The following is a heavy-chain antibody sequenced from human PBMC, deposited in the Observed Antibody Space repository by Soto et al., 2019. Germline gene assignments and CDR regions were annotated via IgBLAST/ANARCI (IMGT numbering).Heavy chain of an antibody. V-gene: IGHV3-21*01. CDR2: ISSSSSYI. J-gene: IGHJ6*02. D-gene: IGHD3-3*01. CDR3: ARERATIFGVVSRAEDYYYGMDV. CDR1: GFTFSSYS. Sequence: PGGSLRLSCAASGFTFSSYSMNWVRQAPGKGLEWVSSISSSSSYIYYADSVKGRFTISRDNAKNSLYLQMNSLRAEDTAVYYCARERATIFGVVSRAEDYYYGMDVWGQGTTVTVSS.